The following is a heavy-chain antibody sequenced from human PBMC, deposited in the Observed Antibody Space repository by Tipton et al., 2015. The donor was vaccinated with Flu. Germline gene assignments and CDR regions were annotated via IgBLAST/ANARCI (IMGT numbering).Heavy chain of an antibody. CDR3: AKYSTMIVGASYDAFDI. V-gene: IGHV4-59*01. CDR1: GGSISSYY. Sequence: TLSLTCSVSGGSISSYYWSWIRQPPGKGLEWIGYIYYSGGTNYNPSLKSRVTISVDTSKNQFSLTLSSVTAADTAVYYCAKYSTMIVGASYDAFDIWGQGTMVTVSS. CDR2: IYYSGGT. D-gene: IGHD1-26*01. J-gene: IGHJ3*02.